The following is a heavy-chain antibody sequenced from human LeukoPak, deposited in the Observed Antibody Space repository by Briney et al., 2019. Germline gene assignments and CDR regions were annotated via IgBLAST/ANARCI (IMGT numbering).Heavy chain of an antibody. CDR2: FDPEDGET. CDR3: ATSGSYFIVGWFDP. V-gene: IGHV1-24*01. D-gene: IGHD1-26*01. Sequence: ASVKVSCKVSGYTLTALSMHWVRQAPGKGLEWLGGFDPEDGETPYAQKFQGRVSMTEDTSTHTAYMELSSLRSEDTAVYYCATSGSYFIVGWFDPWGQGTLVTVSS. CDR1: GYTLTALS. J-gene: IGHJ5*02.